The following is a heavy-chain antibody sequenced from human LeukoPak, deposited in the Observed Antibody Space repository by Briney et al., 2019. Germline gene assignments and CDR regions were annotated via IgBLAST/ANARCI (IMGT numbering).Heavy chain of an antibody. CDR2: MNPNSGNT. D-gene: IGHD4-17*01. Sequence: ASVKVSCKASGYTFTSYDINWVRQATGQGLEWMGWMNPNSGNTGYAQEFQGRVTMTRNTSISTAYMELSSLRSEDTAVYYCARGRAYGDYVSLSAEIQYGMDVWGQGTTVTVSS. V-gene: IGHV1-8*01. J-gene: IGHJ6*02. CDR3: ARGRAYGDYVSLSAEIQYGMDV. CDR1: GYTFTSYD.